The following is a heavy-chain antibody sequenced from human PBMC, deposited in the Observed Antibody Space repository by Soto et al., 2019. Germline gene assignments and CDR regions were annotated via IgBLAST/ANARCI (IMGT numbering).Heavy chain of an antibody. D-gene: IGHD3-22*01. CDR2: IYYSGST. V-gene: IGHV4-31*03. Sequence: QVQLQESGPGLVKPSQTLSLTCTVSGGSLSSGAYYWSWIRQHPGKGLEWIGYIYYSGSTYYNPSLKSRVTPSVDTTTKQFSLKVSYVTAADTALYNGARANYFESSGPFDYWGPGTLVTVSS. J-gene: IGHJ4*02. CDR3: ARANYFESSGPFDY. CDR1: GGSLSSGAYY.